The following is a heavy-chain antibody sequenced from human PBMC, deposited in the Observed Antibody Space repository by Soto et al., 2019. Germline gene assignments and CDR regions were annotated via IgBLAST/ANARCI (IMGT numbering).Heavy chain of an antibody. V-gene: IGHV3-33*01. D-gene: IGHD6-19*01. CDR3: ARIASDWSLDY. Sequence: QVQLVESGGGVVQPGRSLRLSCAASGFTFSNYGMHWVRQAPGKGLEWVAVIWFDGSNKYYADSVKGRFTISRDSSKNTLNLQMNSLRAEDTAVYYCARIASDWSLDYWGQGTLVSVSS. J-gene: IGHJ4*02. CDR2: IWFDGSNK. CDR1: GFTFSNYG.